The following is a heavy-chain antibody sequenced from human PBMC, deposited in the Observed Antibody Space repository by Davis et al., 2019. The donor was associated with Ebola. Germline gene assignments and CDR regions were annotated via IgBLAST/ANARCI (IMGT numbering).Heavy chain of an antibody. J-gene: IGHJ6*02. CDR1: GYTFTRYA. CDR3: AKAILSWNDPYYYYGMDV. CDR2: INAGNGNT. V-gene: IGHV1-3*01. Sequence: ASVKVSCKASGYTFTRYAMHWVRQAPGQRLEWMGWINAGNGNTKYSQKFQGRVTITRDTSASTVYMELSSLRSEDTAVYYCAKAILSWNDPYYYYGMDVWGQGTTVTVSS. D-gene: IGHD1-1*01.